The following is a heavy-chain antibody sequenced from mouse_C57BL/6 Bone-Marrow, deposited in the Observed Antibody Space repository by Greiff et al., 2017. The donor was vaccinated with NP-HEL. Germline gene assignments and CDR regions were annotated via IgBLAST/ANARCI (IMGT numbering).Heavy chain of an antibody. CDR2: ISSGGDYI. Sequence: EVKLMESGEGLVKPGGSLKLSCAASGFTFSSYAMSWVRQTPEKRLEWVAYISSGGDYIYYADTVKGRFTISRDNARNTLYLQISTLKSEDTAMYYCTSLTGAFAYWGQGTLVTVSA. J-gene: IGHJ3*01. CDR3: TSLTGAFAY. D-gene: IGHD4-1*01. CDR1: GFTFSSYA. V-gene: IGHV5-9-1*02.